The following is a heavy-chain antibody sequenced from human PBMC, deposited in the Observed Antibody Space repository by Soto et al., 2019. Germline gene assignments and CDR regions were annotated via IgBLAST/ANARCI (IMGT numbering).Heavy chain of an antibody. V-gene: IGHV1-18*04. CDR2: ISAHNGNT. Sequence: ASVKVSCKASGYTFTSHGITWVRQAPGQGLEWMGWISAHNGNTDYAQKLQGRVTMTTDTSTSTAYMELRSLRSDDTAVYYCARQNFPLYSGYDYIFTTRPDYYYSGMDVWGQGTTVTVSS. CDR1: GYTFTSHG. CDR3: ARQNFPLYSGYDYIFTTRPDYYYSGMDV. D-gene: IGHD5-12*01. J-gene: IGHJ6*02.